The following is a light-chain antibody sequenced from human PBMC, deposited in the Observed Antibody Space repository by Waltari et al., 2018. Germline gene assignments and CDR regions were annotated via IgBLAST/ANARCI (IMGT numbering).Light chain of an antibody. V-gene: IGLV2-14*03. CDR3: SSYTSSSSRL. Sequence: QSALTQPASVSGSPGQSITISCTGTSSDVGAYKYVSWYQQHPGKAPKLMIFDVINRPAGVATRCAGSKSGNTASLTISGLQAEDEAVYHCSSYTSSSSRLFGGGTKVTVL. CDR1: SSDVGAYKY. CDR2: DVI. J-gene: IGLJ3*02.